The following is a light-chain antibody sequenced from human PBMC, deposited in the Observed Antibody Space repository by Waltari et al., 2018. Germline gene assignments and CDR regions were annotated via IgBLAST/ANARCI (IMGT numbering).Light chain of an antibody. CDR1: QSVSRH. Sequence: EIVLTQSPATLSLSPGERATLSCRASQSVSRHLAWYQQKPGQAPRPLIYDVSNRATGIPGRFSGSGSGTDFTLTISSLEPEDFAVYFCQQCSNWPPEYTFGQGTKLEIK. V-gene: IGKV3-11*01. CDR3: QQCSNWPPEYT. CDR2: DVS. J-gene: IGKJ2*01.